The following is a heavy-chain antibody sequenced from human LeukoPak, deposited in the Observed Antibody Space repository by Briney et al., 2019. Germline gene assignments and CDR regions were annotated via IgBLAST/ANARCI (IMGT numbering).Heavy chain of an antibody. J-gene: IGHJ4*02. V-gene: IGHV4-39*07. CDR3: ARVGGDSSSGWYNHFDY. D-gene: IGHD6-19*01. CDR2: IYYSGST. Sequence: PSETLSLTCTVSGGSMSSSSYYWGWIRQPPGKGLEWIGSIYYSGSTNYNPSLKSRVTISVDTSKNQFSLKLSSVTAADTAVYYCARVGGDSSSGWYNHFDYWGQGTLVTVSS. CDR1: GGSMSSSSYY.